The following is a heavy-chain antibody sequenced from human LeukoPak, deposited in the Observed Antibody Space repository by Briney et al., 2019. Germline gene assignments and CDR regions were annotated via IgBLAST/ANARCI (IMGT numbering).Heavy chain of an antibody. J-gene: IGHJ6*03. D-gene: IGHD2-15*01. CDR2: IRYDGSNK. CDR1: GFTFSSYG. Sequence: GGSLRLSCAASGFTFSSYGMHWVRQAPGKGLEWVAFIRYDGSNKYYADSVKGRFTISRDNSKNTLYLQMNSLRAEDTAVYYCAKAEGQDVYYMDVWGKGTTVTVSS. V-gene: IGHV3-30*02. CDR3: AKAEGQDVYYMDV.